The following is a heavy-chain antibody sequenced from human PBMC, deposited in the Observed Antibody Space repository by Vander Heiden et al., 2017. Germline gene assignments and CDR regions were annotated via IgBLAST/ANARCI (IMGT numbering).Heavy chain of an antibody. CDR2: INQGGGEK. CDR3: VGAGP. D-gene: IGHD3-16*01. V-gene: IGHV3-7*01. Sequence: EVQLVESGGGLVQPGGSLRLSCAASGFTFRHSWMNWVRKAPGKGLEGVANINQGGGEKNYVDAVKGRFTISRDNAKSSLFLQMNSLRAEDTAVYYCVGAGPWGQGTLVTVSS. J-gene: IGHJ5*02. CDR1: GFTFRHSW.